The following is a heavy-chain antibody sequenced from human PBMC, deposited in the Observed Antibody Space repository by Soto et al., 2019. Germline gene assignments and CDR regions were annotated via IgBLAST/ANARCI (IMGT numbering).Heavy chain of an antibody. Sequence: QVQLVQSGAEVKKPGASVKVSCKASGYTFPSYGISWVRQAPGQGLEWMGWISAYNGNTKYAQKLQGRVTVTTDTPTSAAYMELRSLRSDDTAVYYCARDLGGSYYAPVDYWGQGTLVTVSS. CDR3: ARDLGGSYYAPVDY. V-gene: IGHV1-18*01. D-gene: IGHD1-26*01. CDR2: ISAYNGNT. J-gene: IGHJ4*02. CDR1: GYTFPSYG.